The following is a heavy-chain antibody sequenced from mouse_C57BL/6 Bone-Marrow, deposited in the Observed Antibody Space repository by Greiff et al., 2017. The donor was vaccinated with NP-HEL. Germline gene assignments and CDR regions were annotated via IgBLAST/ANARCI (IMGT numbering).Heavy chain of an antibody. Sequence: VKLQESGPGLVAPSQSLSITCTVSGFSLTSYGVSWVRQPPGKGLEWLGVIWGDGSTNYHSALISRLSISKDNSKSQVFLKLNSLQTDDTATYYCAKTRITTVVAPNAMDYWGQGTSVTVSS. CDR3: AKTRITTVVAPNAMDY. J-gene: IGHJ4*01. CDR2: IWGDGST. CDR1: GFSLTSYG. D-gene: IGHD1-1*01. V-gene: IGHV2-3*01.